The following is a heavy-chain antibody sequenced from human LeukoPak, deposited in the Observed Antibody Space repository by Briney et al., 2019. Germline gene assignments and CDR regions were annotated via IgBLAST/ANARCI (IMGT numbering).Heavy chain of an antibody. Sequence: GGSLRLSCAASGFTFTDYWMTWVRQAPGKGLEWVANIKQDGSVKYYVDSVKGRFTISRDNAKNSLYLQMNSLRAEDTAVYYCARGGDYYDSRGIRNQWGQGTLVTVSS. CDR3: ARGGDYYDSRGIRNQ. J-gene: IGHJ4*02. CDR1: GFTFTDYW. V-gene: IGHV3-7*01. D-gene: IGHD3-22*01. CDR2: IKQDGSVK.